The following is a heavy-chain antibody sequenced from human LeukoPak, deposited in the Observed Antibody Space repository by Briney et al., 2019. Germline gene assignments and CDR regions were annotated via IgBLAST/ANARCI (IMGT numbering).Heavy chain of an antibody. CDR1: GGSISSSNW. J-gene: IGHJ4*02. CDR3: ARGGGSYSYYFDY. Sequence: SETLSLTCAVSGGSISSSNWWSWVRQPPGKGLEWIGEVNLQGSTNYNPSLMRRVAISVDTSANHVSLQLTSVTAADTAVYYCARGGGSYSYYFDYWGQGTLVTVSS. V-gene: IGHV4-4*02. D-gene: IGHD1-26*01. CDR2: VNLQGST.